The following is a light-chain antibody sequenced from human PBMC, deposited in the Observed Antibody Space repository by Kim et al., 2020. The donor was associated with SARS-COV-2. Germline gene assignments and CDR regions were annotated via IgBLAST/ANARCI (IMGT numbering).Light chain of an antibody. Sequence: EIVMTQSPATLSVSPGERATLSCRASQSVSTYLAWYQLKPGRAPRLLMYGASIRATDIPARFSGSGSGTDFTLTISSLQSEDFAVYYCQQYSMWPPGKFGQGAKVDNK. J-gene: IGKJ1*01. V-gene: IGKV3-15*01. CDR1: QSVSTY. CDR2: GAS. CDR3: QQYSMWPPGK.